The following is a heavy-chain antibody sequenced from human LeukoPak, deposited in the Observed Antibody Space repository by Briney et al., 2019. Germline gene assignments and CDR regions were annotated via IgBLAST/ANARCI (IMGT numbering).Heavy chain of an antibody. CDR2: ISGSGGST. J-gene: IGHJ4*02. CDR3: ARVSDISVAAYFDY. CDR1: AFTFSSYA. D-gene: IGHD6-19*01. V-gene: IGHV3-23*01. Sequence: GGTLRLSCAASAFTFSSYAMSWVRQAPGKGLEWVPAISGSGGSTYYADSVKGRFTISRDNSKNTLYLQMNSLRAEDTALYYCARVSDISVAAYFDYWGQGTLVTVSS.